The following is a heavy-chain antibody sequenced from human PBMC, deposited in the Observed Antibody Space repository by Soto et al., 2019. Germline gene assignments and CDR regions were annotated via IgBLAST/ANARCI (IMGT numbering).Heavy chain of an antibody. D-gene: IGHD3-10*01. CDR1: GYTFTGYY. V-gene: IGHV1-2*02. CDR2: INPNSGGT. Sequence: ASVKVSCKASGYTFTGYYMHWVRQAPGQGLEWMGWINPNSGGTNYAQKFQGRVTMTRDTSISTAYMELSRPRSDDTAVYYCARETPYGSGSYYLPYYWGQGTLVTVSS. J-gene: IGHJ4*02. CDR3: ARETPYGSGSYYLPYY.